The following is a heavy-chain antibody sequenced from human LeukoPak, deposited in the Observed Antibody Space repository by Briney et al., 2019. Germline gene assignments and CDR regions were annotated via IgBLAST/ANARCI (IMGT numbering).Heavy chain of an antibody. V-gene: IGHV1-69*06. Sequence: SVKVSCKVSGYTLTELSMHWVRQAPGQGLEWMGGIIPIFGTANYAQKFQGRVTITADKSTSTAYMELSSLRSEDTAVYYCARDLGGSFQNWFDPWGQGTLVTVSS. D-gene: IGHD1-26*01. CDR1: GYTLTELS. CDR3: ARDLGGSFQNWFDP. CDR2: IIPIFGTA. J-gene: IGHJ5*02.